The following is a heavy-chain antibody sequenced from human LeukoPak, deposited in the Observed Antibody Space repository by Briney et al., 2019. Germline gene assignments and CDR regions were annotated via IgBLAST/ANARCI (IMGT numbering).Heavy chain of an antibody. CDR1: GGSISSSNW. J-gene: IGHJ6*03. CDR3: ARGRTVELPPPYYMDV. D-gene: IGHD1-26*01. CDR2: IYHSGST. V-gene: IGHV4-4*02. Sequence: SETLSLTCAVSGGSISSSNWWSWVRQPPGKGLEWIGEIYHSGSTNYNPSLKSRVTISVDKSKNQFSLKLSSVTAADTAVYYCARGRTVELPPPYYMDVWGKGTTVTISS.